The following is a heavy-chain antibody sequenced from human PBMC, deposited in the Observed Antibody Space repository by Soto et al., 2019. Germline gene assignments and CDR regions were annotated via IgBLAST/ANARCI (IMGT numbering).Heavy chain of an antibody. CDR3: AKTGGNVLLWFGEEDY. J-gene: IGHJ4*02. V-gene: IGHV3-23*01. CDR2: ISADGGST. Sequence: DVQLLESGGGLVQPGESLRLSCAASGFTFSTYSLTWVRQAPGKGLEWVSAISADGGSTYYVDSVKGRFTISRDNFKNTLSLKMNSLRAEDTAVYYCAKTGGNVLLWFGEEDYWGQGILVTVSS. CDR1: GFTFSTYS. D-gene: IGHD3-10*01.